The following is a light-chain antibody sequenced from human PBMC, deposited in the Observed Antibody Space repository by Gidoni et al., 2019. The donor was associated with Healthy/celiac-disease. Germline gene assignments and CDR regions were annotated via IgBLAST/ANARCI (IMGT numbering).Light chain of an antibody. J-gene: IGKJ1*01. Sequence: DVVMTQSPLSLPVTLGQPASISCRSSQSLVYRDGNTYLNWFHQRPGQSPRRLIYKVSNRDSGVPDRFSGSGSGTDFTLKISRVEADDVGVYYCMQGTHWPLTFGQGTKVELK. V-gene: IGKV2-30*01. CDR3: MQGTHWPLT. CDR1: QSLVYRDGNTY. CDR2: KVS.